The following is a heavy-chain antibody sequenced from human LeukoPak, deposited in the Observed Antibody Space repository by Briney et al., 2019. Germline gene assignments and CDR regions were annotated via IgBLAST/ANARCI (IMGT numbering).Heavy chain of an antibody. J-gene: IGHJ4*02. CDR1: GFTFSSYS. CDR3: ATKPRRGRRTDY. D-gene: IGHD3-16*01. CDR2: ISSSSSYI. Sequence: PGGSLRLSCAASGFTFSSYSMNWVRQGPGKGLGWVSSISSSSSYIYYADSVKGRFTISRDNAKNSLYLQMNSLRAEDTAVYYCATKPRRGRRTDYWGQGTLVTVSS. V-gene: IGHV3-21*01.